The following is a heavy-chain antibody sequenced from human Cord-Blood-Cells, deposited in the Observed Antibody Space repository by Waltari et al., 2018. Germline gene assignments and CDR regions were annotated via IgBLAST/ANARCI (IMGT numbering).Heavy chain of an antibody. Sequence: EVQLVQSGAEVKKPGATVKISCKVSGYTFTDYYMHWVQQAPGKGLEWMGLVDPGDGETIYAEKFQGRVTITADTSTDTAYRELSSLRSEDTAVYYCANLGYCSSTSCYDRWFDPWGQGTLVTVSS. V-gene: IGHV1-69-2*01. J-gene: IGHJ5*02. CDR1: GYTFTDYY. CDR2: VDPGDGET. CDR3: ANLGYCSSTSCYDRWFDP. D-gene: IGHD2-2*01.